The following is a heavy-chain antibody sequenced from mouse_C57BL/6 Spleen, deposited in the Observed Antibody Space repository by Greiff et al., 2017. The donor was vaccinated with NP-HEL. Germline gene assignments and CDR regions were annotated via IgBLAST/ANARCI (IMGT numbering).Heavy chain of an antibody. V-gene: IGHV5-4*01. J-gene: IGHJ1*03. Sequence: EVQVVESGGGLVKPGGSLKLSCAASGFTFSSYAMSWVRQTPEKRLEWVATISDGGSYTYYPDNVKGRFTISRDNAKNNLYLQMSHLKSEDTAMYYCAREPYYYGSSYGYFDVWGTGTTVTVSS. CDR3: AREPYYYGSSYGYFDV. CDR1: GFTFSSYA. CDR2: ISDGGSYT. D-gene: IGHD1-1*01.